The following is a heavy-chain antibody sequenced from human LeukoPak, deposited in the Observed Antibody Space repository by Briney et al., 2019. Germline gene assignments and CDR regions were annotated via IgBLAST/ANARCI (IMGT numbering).Heavy chain of an antibody. D-gene: IGHD3-10*01. Sequence: PGGSLRLSCAASGFMFDDYGMSWVRQAPGKRLEWVSGINWNGGRTGYADSVKGRFTISRDNAKNSLYLQMHSLRAEDSAVYHCARDGYYGSGSYDFWGQGTLVTVSS. V-gene: IGHV3-20*01. CDR1: GFMFDDYG. CDR2: INWNGGRT. CDR3: ARDGYYGSGSYDF. J-gene: IGHJ4*02.